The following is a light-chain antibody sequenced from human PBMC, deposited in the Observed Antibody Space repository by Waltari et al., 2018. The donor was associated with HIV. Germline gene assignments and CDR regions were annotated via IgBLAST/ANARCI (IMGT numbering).Light chain of an antibody. V-gene: IGKV3-20*01. CDR2: AIS. Sequence: VLTQSPGTLSLSPGERATLSCRASQNINSSYFAWYQHKPDQAPRLLIFAISSRATGIPDRFSGSGSGTDFTLTISRLEPEDFAVYYCQQYGSSFTFGPGTKVDIK. CDR1: QNINSSY. J-gene: IGKJ3*01. CDR3: QQYGSSFT.